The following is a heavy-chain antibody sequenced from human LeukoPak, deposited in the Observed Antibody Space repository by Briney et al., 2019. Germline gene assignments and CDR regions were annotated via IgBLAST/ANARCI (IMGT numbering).Heavy chain of an antibody. V-gene: IGHV3-7*05. CDR2: IKQGGSER. D-gene: IGHD3-9*01. Sequence: GGSLRLSCAASGFTFSSYWMSWVRQAPGKGLEWVANIKQGGSERYYVDSVKGRFTISRDNSKNTLYLQMNSLRAEDTAVYYCAREDILTGFDYWGQGTLVTVSS. J-gene: IGHJ4*02. CDR1: GFTFSSYW. CDR3: AREDILTGFDY.